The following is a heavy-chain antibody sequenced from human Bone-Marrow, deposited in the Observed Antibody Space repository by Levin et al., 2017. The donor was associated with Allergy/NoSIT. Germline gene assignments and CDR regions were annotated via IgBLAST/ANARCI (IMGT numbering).Heavy chain of an antibody. D-gene: IGHD3-22*01. CDR2: ISYGGDNN. CDR1: GFTFTLYG. V-gene: IGHV3-30*18. CDR3: AKDRPQATDYYDSSGSLDY. Sequence: GGSLRLSCAASGFTFTLYGMHWVRQAPGKGLEWVSFISYGGDNNYFADSVKGRFTISRDNSKNTLYLQMNSLRAEDTAIYYCAKDRPQATDYYDSSGSLDYWGRGTLVTVSS. J-gene: IGHJ4*02.